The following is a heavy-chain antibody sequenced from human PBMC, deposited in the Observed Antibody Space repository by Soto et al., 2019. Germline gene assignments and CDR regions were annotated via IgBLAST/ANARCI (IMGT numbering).Heavy chain of an antibody. Sequence: QVQLVESGGGVVQPGRSLRLFCEASGFTFSSPAMHWVRQAPGKGLEWVAFIWNDGSHRYYTDSVKGRFTISRDNFKNTLWLQMSNLRVEDSAVYYCARDPPNSGFAFDMWGQGTLVTVSS. CDR1: GFTFSSPA. J-gene: IGHJ3*02. V-gene: IGHV3-33*01. D-gene: IGHD3-10*01. CDR2: IWNDGSHR. CDR3: ARDPPNSGFAFDM.